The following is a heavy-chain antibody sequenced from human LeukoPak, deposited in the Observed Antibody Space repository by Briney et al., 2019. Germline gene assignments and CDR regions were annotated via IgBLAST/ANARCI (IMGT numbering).Heavy chain of an antibody. D-gene: IGHD2-15*01. CDR3: ASGCSGGSCYELTAYYFDY. CDR1: GYTFTSYV. J-gene: IGHJ4*02. Sequence: ASVKVSCKASGYTFTSYVISWVRQAPGQGLEWMGWINAYNGKTNYAQKLQGRVTMTADTSTSTAYMELRSLRSDDTAVYYCASGCSGGSCYELTAYYFDYWGQGTLVTVSS. CDR2: INAYNGKT. V-gene: IGHV1-18*01.